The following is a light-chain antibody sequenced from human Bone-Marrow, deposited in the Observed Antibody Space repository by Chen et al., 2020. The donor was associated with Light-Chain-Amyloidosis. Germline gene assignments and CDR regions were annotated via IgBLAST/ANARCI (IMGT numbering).Light chain of an antibody. V-gene: IGLV3-25*03. CDR2: RDT. CDR3: QSEDSSGTYEVI. CDR1: DLPTKY. J-gene: IGLJ2*01. Sequence: SYELTQPPSVSVSPGQTARITCSGDDLPTKYAYWYQQKPGQAPVLVIHRDTEGPSGISERFSGSSSGTTATLTISGVQAEDEADYNCQSEDSSGTYEVIFGGGTQLTVL.